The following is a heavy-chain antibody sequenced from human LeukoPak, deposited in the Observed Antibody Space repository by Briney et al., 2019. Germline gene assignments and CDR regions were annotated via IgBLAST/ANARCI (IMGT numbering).Heavy chain of an antibody. V-gene: IGHV3-23*01. D-gene: IGHD5-18*01. CDR2: ISGSGGST. CDR1: GFTFSSYA. CDR3: ANNGPIYSYGIHDAFDI. J-gene: IGHJ3*02. Sequence: GGSLRLSCAASGFTFSSYAMSWVRQAPRKGLEWVSAISGSGGSTYYADSVKGRFTISRDNSKNTLYLQMNSLRAEDTAVYYCANNGPIYSYGIHDAFDIWRRGTMVTVSS.